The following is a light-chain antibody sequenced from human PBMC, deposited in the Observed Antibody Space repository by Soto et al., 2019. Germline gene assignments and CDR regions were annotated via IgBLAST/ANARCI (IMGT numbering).Light chain of an antibody. J-gene: IGLJ2*01. Sequence: QSALTQPASVSGSPGQSITISCTGTSSDVGGYNYVSWYQQHPGKAPKLIIYDVSNRPSGVSNRFSGSKSGNTASLTISGLQAEDEADYYCSSYTTSSPHVVFGGETKVTVL. CDR3: SSYTTSSPHVV. CDR2: DVS. CDR1: SSDVGGYNY. V-gene: IGLV2-14*01.